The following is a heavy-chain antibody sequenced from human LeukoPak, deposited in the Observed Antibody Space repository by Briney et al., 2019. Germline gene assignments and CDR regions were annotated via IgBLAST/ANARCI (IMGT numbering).Heavy chain of an antibody. CDR1: GYTFTSYG. Sequence: GASVKVSCKASGYTFTSYGISWVRQAPGQGLEWMGCISAYNGNTNYAQKLQGRVTMTTDTSTSTAYMELRSLRSDDTAVYYCARYGSGSYYTLPFDYWGQGTLVTVSS. V-gene: IGHV1-18*01. CDR2: ISAYNGNT. J-gene: IGHJ4*02. D-gene: IGHD3-10*01. CDR3: ARYGSGSYYTLPFDY.